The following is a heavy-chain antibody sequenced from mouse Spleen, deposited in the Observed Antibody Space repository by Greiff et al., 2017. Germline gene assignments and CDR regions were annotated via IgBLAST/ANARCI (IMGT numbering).Heavy chain of an antibody. D-gene: IGHD1-1*01. J-gene: IGHJ1*03. Sequence: SGYSFTDYNMNWVKQSNGKSLEWIGVINPNYGTTSYNQKFKGKATLTVDQSSSTAYMQLNSLTSEDSAVYYCASSSYYYGSSRGYFDVWGTGTTVTVSS. CDR3: ASSSYYYGSSRGYFDV. CDR1: GYSFTDYN. CDR2: INPNYGTT. V-gene: IGHV1-39*01.